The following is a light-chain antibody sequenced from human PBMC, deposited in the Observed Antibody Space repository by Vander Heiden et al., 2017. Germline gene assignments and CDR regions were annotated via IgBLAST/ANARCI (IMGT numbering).Light chain of an antibody. CDR2: EVD. CDR3: SSYTTSGTFPYV. J-gene: IGLJ1*01. CDR1: SSDIGGYSY. Sequence: QSALTQPASVSGSPGLSIPISRTGTSSDIGGYSYVSWYQRHPGKAPKLIIYEVDSRPSGVSNRFSGSKSGKTASLTISGLQAEDEAEYYCSSYTTSGTFPYVFGAGTQVTVL. V-gene: IGLV2-14*01.